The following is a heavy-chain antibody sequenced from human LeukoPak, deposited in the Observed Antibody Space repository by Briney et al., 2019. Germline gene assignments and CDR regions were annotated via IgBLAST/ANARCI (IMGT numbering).Heavy chain of an antibody. J-gene: IGHJ6*02. D-gene: IGHD4-17*01. Sequence: GGSLRLSCARSGFTFSSYAMHWVRPAPGKGLEWVAVISYDGSNKYYADSVKGRFTISRDNFKNTLYVQMNSLRAEDTALYYCARGSVTTDYYYGMDVWGQGTTVTVSS. CDR2: ISYDGSNK. CDR1: GFTFSSYA. CDR3: ARGSVTTDYYYGMDV. V-gene: IGHV3-30-3*01.